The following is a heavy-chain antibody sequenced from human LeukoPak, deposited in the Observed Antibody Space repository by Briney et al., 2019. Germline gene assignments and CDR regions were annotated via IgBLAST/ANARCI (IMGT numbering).Heavy chain of an antibody. Sequence: GGSLSLSCAASGFTFDTYGMHWVRQAPGKGLEWVAVISHDGVDKYYADSVKGRFTISRDNSKNTVSLQVNSLRAEDTAAYYCAKGGYCSATRCYVGKGMDDWGQGTLVTVSS. CDR3: AKGGYCSATRCYVGKGMDD. J-gene: IGHJ4*02. CDR1: GFTFDTYG. D-gene: IGHD2-2*01. CDR2: ISHDGVDK. V-gene: IGHV3-30*18.